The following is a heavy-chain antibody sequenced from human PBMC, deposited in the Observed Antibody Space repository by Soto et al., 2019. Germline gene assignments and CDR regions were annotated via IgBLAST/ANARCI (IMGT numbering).Heavy chain of an antibody. CDR2: ISWDGGST. CDR1: GFTFDDYT. CDR3: AKDMSDYVWGSYRYEGARVYYYGMDV. Sequence: GSLRLSCAASGFTFDDYTMHWVRQAPGKGLEWVSLISWDGGSTYYADSVKGRFTISRDNSKNSLYLQMNSLRTEDTALYYCAKDMSDYVWGSYRYEGARVYYYGMDVWGQGTTVTVSS. V-gene: IGHV3-43*01. D-gene: IGHD3-16*02. J-gene: IGHJ6*02.